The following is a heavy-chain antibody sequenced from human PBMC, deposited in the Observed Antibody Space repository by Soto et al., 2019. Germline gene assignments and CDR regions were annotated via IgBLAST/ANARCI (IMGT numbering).Heavy chain of an antibody. CDR1: GGSISSYY. J-gene: IGHJ4*02. CDR3: ASMGYHYGSGSYPLDY. V-gene: IGHV4-59*08. Sequence: SETLSLTCTVSGGSISSYYWTWIRQPPGKGLELFGFIYNSGSTHYIPSLRSRVTISVDTSKIQFSLKLRSVTAADTAVYYCASMGYHYGSGSYPLDYWGQGTRVTVSS. CDR2: IYNSGST. D-gene: IGHD3-10*01.